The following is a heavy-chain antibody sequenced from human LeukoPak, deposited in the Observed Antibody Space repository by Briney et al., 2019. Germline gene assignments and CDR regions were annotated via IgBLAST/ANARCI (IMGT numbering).Heavy chain of an antibody. Sequence: GGSLRLSCATSGFTFSSYGMHWVRQAPGKGLEWVAFIWAGGRHEDYADSVKGRFSISRDDSKKTLFLQMNSLRAEDTAVYYCARDRTLYGDVAFDIWGQGTMVTVSS. J-gene: IGHJ3*02. V-gene: IGHV3-33*01. CDR2: IWAGGRHE. CDR3: ARDRTLYGDVAFDI. CDR1: GFTFSSYG. D-gene: IGHD4-17*01.